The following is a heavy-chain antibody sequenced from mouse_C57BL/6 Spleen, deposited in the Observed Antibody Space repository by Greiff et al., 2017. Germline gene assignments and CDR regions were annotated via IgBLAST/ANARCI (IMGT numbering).Heavy chain of an antibody. CDR3: ARDREDGSSYFDY. J-gene: IGHJ2*01. CDR2: ISDGGSYT. V-gene: IGHV5-4*01. Sequence: EVKLVESGGGLVKPGGSLKLSCAASGFTFSSYAMSWVRQTPEKRLEWVATISDGGSYTYYPDNVKGRFTISRDNAKNNLYLQMSHLKSEDTAMYYCARDREDGSSYFDYWGQGTTLTVSS. D-gene: IGHD1-1*01. CDR1: GFTFSSYA.